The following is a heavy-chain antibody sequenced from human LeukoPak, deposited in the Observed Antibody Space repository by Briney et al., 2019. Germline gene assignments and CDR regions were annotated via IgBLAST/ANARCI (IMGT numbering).Heavy chain of an antibody. Sequence: GGSLRLSCVASGNYWMHWVRQPPGKGLEWVSGISWNSGSIDYADSVKGRFTISRDNAKNSLYLQMNSLRVEDTAFYYCAKDNRRHYTSGPNPDSLHWGQGALVTVSS. CDR3: AKDNRRHYTSGPNPDSLH. CDR1: GNYW. J-gene: IGHJ4*02. V-gene: IGHV3-9*01. D-gene: IGHD6-19*01. CDR2: ISWNSGSI.